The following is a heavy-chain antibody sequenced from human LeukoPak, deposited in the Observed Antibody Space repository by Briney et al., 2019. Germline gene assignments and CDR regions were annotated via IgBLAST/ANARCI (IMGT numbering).Heavy chain of an antibody. Sequence: GGSLRLSCAASGFTFSDYYMSWVRQAPGKGLEWVSYISLSGSTVYYADSVKGRFTISRDNSKNTLYLQMNSLRAEDTAVYYCAKGIYSSGWSYFDYWGHGTLVTVSS. CDR2: ISLSGSTV. V-gene: IGHV3-11*01. CDR3: AKGIYSSGWSYFDY. J-gene: IGHJ4*01. D-gene: IGHD6-19*01. CDR1: GFTFSDYY.